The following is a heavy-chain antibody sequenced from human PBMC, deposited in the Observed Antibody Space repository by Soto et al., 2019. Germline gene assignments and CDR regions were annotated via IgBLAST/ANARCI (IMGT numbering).Heavy chain of an antibody. J-gene: IGHJ3*02. CDR3: ASPARSYFGDGFDI. Sequence: PGGSLRLSCVASGFTFSSYSMNWVRQVPGKGLEWVSYIRGVSDVIYYADSVKGRFTISRDNAKNSLYLQMNSLRAEDTAVYYCASPARSYFGDGFDIWGQGTMVTVSS. V-gene: IGHV3-48*01. CDR1: GFTFSSYS. CDR2: IRGVSDVI. D-gene: IGHD2-21*01.